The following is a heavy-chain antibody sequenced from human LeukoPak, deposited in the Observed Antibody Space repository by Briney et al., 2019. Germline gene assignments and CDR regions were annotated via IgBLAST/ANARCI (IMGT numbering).Heavy chain of an antibody. J-gene: IGHJ2*01. CDR2: ISWNSGSI. Sequence: GGSLRLSCAASGFTFDDYAMHWVRQAPGKGLEWVSGISWNSGSIGYADSVKGRFTISRDNAKNSLYLQMNSLRAEDMALYYCAKGSGYDFWSGYPWYFDLWGRGTLVTVSS. V-gene: IGHV3-9*03. CDR1: GFTFDDYA. D-gene: IGHD3-3*01. CDR3: AKGSGYDFWSGYPWYFDL.